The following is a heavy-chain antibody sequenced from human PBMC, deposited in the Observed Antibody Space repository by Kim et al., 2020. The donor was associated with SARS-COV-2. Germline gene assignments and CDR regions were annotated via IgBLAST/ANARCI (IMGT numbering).Heavy chain of an antibody. V-gene: IGHV3-48*02. Sequence: GGSLRLSCATSGFTFSAYDMNWVRLPPGKGLEWLSFITKNSATIYYADSVRGRFTFSRDNAKNSLYLQMNSLRDEDTGVYYCVRDRWGGAFEIWGQGRMVTASS. J-gene: IGHJ3*02. CDR2: ITKNSATI. D-gene: IGHD3-16*01. CDR1: GFTFSAYD. CDR3: VRDRWGGAFEI.